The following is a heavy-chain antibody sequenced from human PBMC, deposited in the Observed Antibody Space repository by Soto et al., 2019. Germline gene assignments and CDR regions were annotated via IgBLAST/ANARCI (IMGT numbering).Heavy chain of an antibody. V-gene: IGHV1-46*01. CDR1: GYTFTSYY. CDR2: INPSGGST. CDR3: ATALAAAAAFDY. J-gene: IGHJ4*02. Sequence: GASVKVSCKASGYTFTSYYMHWVRQAPGQGLEWMGIINPSGGSTSYAQKFQGRVTMTRDTSTDTVYMELSSLRSEDTAVYYCATALAAAAAFDYWGQGTLVTVSS. D-gene: IGHD6-13*01.